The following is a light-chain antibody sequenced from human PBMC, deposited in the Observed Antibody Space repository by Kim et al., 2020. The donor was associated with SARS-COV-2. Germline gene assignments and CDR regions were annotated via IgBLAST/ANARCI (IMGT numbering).Light chain of an antibody. Sequence: SVSLGGRAALSGRASQSVSNLLAWYQQNPGQAPRRRIYDVSDGATGVPARFSGSGSVTDFTLTISSLEAEDFAVDYCQQRNDGFTFGPGTKVDIK. CDR3: QQRNDGFT. CDR2: DVS. CDR1: QSVSNL. J-gene: IGKJ3*01. V-gene: IGKV3-11*01.